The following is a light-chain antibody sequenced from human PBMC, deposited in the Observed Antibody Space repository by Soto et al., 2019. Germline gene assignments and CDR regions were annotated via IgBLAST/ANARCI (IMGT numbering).Light chain of an antibody. Sequence: EIVLTQSPGTLSLSPGERATLSCRASQSVSSSYLAWYQQKPGQAPRLLIYGPSSRATGIPDRFKGSGSGTDFTLTISRLEPEDFAVYYCQQYGSSPGTFGQGTKVEIK. CDR3: QQYGSSPGT. CDR1: QSVSSSY. V-gene: IGKV3-20*01. CDR2: GPS. J-gene: IGKJ1*01.